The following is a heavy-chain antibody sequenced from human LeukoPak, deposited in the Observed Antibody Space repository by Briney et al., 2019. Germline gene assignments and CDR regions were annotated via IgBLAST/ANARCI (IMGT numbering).Heavy chain of an antibody. CDR2: VYFTGNT. Sequence: SETLSLTCTVSRTSISVDYWSWIRQPPGKGLEWIGYVYFTGNTNYNPSLKSRVTISMDTSKNQISLTVTSVTAADTAVYYCARHPFSSPFDFWGQGTLVAVSS. CDR3: ARHPFSSPFDF. J-gene: IGHJ4*02. V-gene: IGHV4-59*08. CDR1: RTSISVDY.